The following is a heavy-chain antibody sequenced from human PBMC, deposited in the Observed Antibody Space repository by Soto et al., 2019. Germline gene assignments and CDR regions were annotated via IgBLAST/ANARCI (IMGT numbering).Heavy chain of an antibody. D-gene: IGHD2-21*01. J-gene: IGHJ3*02. CDR2: IIPIFGTA. CDR3: ARGSHDYSVKADAFDI. CDR1: GGTFSSYA. Sequence: QVQLVQSGAEVKKPGSSVKVSCKASGGTFSSYAISWVRQPPGQGLEWMGGIIPIFGTANYAQKFQGRVTISADESTSTAYMELSSLRSEDTAVYYCARGSHDYSVKADAFDIWGQGTMVTVSS. V-gene: IGHV1-69*01.